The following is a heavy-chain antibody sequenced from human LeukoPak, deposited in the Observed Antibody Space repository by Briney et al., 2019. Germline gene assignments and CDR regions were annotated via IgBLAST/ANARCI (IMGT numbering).Heavy chain of an antibody. CDR1: GGSISSYY. CDR3: ARHLGYYDFWSGYRDY. V-gene: IGHV4-4*07. J-gene: IGHJ4*02. D-gene: IGHD3-3*01. CDR2: IYTSGST. Sequence: SETLSLTCTVSGGSISSYYWSWIRQPAGKGLEWIGRIYTSGSTNYNPSLKSRVTMSVDTSKNQFSLKLSSVTAADTAVYYCARHLGYYDFWSGYRDYWGQGTLVTVSS.